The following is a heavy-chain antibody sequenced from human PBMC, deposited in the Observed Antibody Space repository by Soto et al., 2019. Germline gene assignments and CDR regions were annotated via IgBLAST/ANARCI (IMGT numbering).Heavy chain of an antibody. CDR2: ISAYNGNT. CDR3: ARLQSNYDFWSGPPGFMDV. D-gene: IGHD3-3*01. V-gene: IGHV1-18*01. Sequence: ASVKVSCTASGYTFTSYGISWVRQAPGQGLEWMGWISAYNGNTNYAQKLQGRVTMTTDTSTSTAYMELRTLRSDDTAVYYCARLQSNYDFWSGPPGFMDVWGKGTTVTVSS. J-gene: IGHJ6*03. CDR1: GYTFTSYG.